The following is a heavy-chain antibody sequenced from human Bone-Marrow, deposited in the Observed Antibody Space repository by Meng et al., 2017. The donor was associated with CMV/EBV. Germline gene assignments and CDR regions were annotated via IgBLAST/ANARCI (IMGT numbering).Heavy chain of an antibody. CDR3: AREGRSILGVVILYYYYYGMDV. CDR1: GYTFTSYY. V-gene: IGHV1-46*01. J-gene: IGHJ6*02. D-gene: IGHD3-3*01. Sequence: ASVKVSCKASGYTFTSYYMHWVRQAPGQGLEWMGIIKPSGGSTSYAQKFQGRVTITRDTSTSTVYMELSSLRSEDTAVYYCAREGRSILGVVILYYYYYGMDVWGQGTTVTVSS. CDR2: IKPSGGST.